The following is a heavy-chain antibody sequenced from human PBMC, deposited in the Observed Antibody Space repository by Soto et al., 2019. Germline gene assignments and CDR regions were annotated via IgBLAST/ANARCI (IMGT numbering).Heavy chain of an antibody. J-gene: IGHJ4*02. Sequence: GASVKVSCKASGYTFTSYAMHWVRQAPGQRLEWMGWINAGNGNTKYSQKLQGRVTITRDTSASTAYMELSSLRSEDTAVYYCARDMGVLWFGELLAAAGGRGIDYWGQGTLVTVSS. CDR1: GYTFTSYA. CDR3: ARDMGVLWFGELLAAAGGRGIDY. V-gene: IGHV1-3*01. D-gene: IGHD3-10*01. CDR2: INAGNGNT.